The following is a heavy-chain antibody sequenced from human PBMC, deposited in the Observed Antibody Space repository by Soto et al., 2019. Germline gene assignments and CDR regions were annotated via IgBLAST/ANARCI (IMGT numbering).Heavy chain of an antibody. V-gene: IGHV3-30-3*01. D-gene: IGHD2-15*01. Sequence: PGGSLRLSCAASGFTFSSYAMHWVRQAPGKGLEWVAVISYDGSNKYYADSVKGRFTISRDNSKNTLYLQMNSLRAEDTAVYYCARDGFDIVVVVAATPDYWGQGTLVTVSS. CDR1: GFTFSSYA. J-gene: IGHJ4*02. CDR2: ISYDGSNK. CDR3: ARDGFDIVVVVAATPDY.